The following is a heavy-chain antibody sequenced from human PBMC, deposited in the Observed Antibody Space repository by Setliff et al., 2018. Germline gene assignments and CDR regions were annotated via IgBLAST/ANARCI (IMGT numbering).Heavy chain of an antibody. D-gene: IGHD3-3*01. CDR2: INTNTGNP. J-gene: IGHJ6*03. CDR3: ARGGDIITIFGVVTPDFYYYMDV. Sequence: ASVKVSCKASGYTFSSYAMNWVRQAPGQGLEWMGWINTNTGNPTYAQDFTGRFVFSLDTSVSTAYLQISSLKAEDTAVYDCARGGDIITIFGVVTPDFYYYMDVRGTGTTVTVSS. V-gene: IGHV7-4-1*02. CDR1: GYTFSSYA.